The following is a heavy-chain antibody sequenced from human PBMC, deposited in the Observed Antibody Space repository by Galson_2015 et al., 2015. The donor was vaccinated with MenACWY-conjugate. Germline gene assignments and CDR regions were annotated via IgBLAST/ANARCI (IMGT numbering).Heavy chain of an antibody. V-gene: IGHV3-9*01. CDR3: AALDY. J-gene: IGHJ4*02. Sequence: SLRLSCAASGFTFADSAMHWVRQAPGKGLEWVSGISWNSGDIGYVDSVKGRFTVSRDNAKNSLYLQMNSLRAEDTALYYCAALDYWGRGTLVTVSS. CDR1: GFTFADSA. CDR2: ISWNSGDI.